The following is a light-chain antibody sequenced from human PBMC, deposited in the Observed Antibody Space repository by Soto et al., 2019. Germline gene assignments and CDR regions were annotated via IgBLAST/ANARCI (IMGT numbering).Light chain of an antibody. CDR1: QSVSSSY. CDR3: QQYGSSPLYT. Sequence: EIVLTQSPGTLSLSPGERATLSCRASQSVSSSYLAWYQQKPGLPPSILIYGASSRATGIPDRFSGSGSGTDFTLTISRLEPEDFAVYYCQQYGSSPLYTFGQGTKLEIK. CDR2: GAS. V-gene: IGKV3-20*01. J-gene: IGKJ2*01.